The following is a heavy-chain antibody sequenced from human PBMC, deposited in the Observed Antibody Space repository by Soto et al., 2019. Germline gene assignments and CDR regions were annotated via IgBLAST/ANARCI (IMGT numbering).Heavy chain of an antibody. CDR1: GYTFTSYG. Sequence: EASVKVSCKASGYTFTSYGISWVRQAPGQGLEWMGWINAYNGNTNYAQKLQGRVTMTTDTSTSTAYMELRSLRSDDTAVYYCARGFMVRGVLNYYYYGMDVWGQGTTVTVSS. V-gene: IGHV1-18*04. D-gene: IGHD3-10*01. J-gene: IGHJ6*02. CDR2: INAYNGNT. CDR3: ARGFMVRGVLNYYYYGMDV.